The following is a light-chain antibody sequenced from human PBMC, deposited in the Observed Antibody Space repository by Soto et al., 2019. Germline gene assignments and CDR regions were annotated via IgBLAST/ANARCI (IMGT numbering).Light chain of an antibody. CDR1: SSDVGGYNY. Sequence: QSVLTQPASVSGSHGQSITISCTGTSSDVGGYNYVSWYQQNPGKAPKLMIYEVSNRPSGVSNRFSGSKSGNTASLTISGLQAEDEADYYCCSYTSSSTLYVFGTGTKVTVL. V-gene: IGLV2-14*01. CDR3: CSYTSSSTLYV. CDR2: EVS. J-gene: IGLJ1*01.